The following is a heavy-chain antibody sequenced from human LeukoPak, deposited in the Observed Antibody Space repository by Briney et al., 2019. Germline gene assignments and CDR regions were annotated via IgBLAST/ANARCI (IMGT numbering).Heavy chain of an antibody. CDR1: GGSFSGYY. CDR3: ARGSPPGYIVVVPAAMDRYDY. CDR2: INHSGST. J-gene: IGHJ4*02. D-gene: IGHD2-2*01. Sequence: SETLSLTCAVYGGSFSGYYWSWIRQPPGKGLEWIGEINHSGSTNYSPSLKSRVTISVDTSKNQFSLKLSSVTAADTAVYYCARGSPPGYIVVVPAAMDRYDYWGQGTLVTVSS. V-gene: IGHV4-34*01.